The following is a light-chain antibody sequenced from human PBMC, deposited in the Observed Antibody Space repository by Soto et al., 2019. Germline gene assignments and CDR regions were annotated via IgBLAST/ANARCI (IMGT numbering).Light chain of an antibody. V-gene: IGKV1-5*01. CDR3: QPYNSYSWT. J-gene: IGKJ1*01. CDR2: DAS. CDR1: QNIRGW. Sequence: DIRMTQSPSTLTTSVGDRVTITCRTCQNIRGWLAWYQQKPGKAPTLLIYDASALERGVPSRFSGGGSGTEFTLAISCLQPDDFESYYCQPYNSYSWTFGQATTVAIQ.